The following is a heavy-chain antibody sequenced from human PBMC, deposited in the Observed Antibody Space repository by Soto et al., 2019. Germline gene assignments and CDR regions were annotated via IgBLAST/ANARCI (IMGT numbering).Heavy chain of an antibody. V-gene: IGHV3-23*01. D-gene: IGHD3-10*01. CDR3: AKDVAVINVFDY. Sequence: GGSLRLSCEASGFTFRSYTMTWVRQAPGKGLEWVSAISGSGGNTYYTDSVKGRFTISRDNSKNTLYLQMNSLRAEDTAVYYCAKDVAVINVFDYWGQGALVTVS. J-gene: IGHJ4*02. CDR1: GFTFRSYT. CDR2: ISGSGGNT.